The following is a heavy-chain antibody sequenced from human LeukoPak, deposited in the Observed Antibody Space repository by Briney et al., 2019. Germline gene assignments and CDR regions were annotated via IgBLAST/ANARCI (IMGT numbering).Heavy chain of an antibody. J-gene: IGHJ5*02. CDR2: VSTYSGNT. CDR3: ARDLGYCSFGFGLGNCNRKWFDP. V-gene: IGHV1-18*01. D-gene: IGHD2-2*03. CDR1: GYTFTSSG. Sequence: EASVKVSCKASGYTFTSSGISWVRRAHGQGLEWMGWVSTYSGNTNYAQKFQGRVTMTRDTSTNTAYMELKNLRPDDTAIYYCARDLGYCSFGFGLGNCNRKWFDPWGQGTLVSVSS.